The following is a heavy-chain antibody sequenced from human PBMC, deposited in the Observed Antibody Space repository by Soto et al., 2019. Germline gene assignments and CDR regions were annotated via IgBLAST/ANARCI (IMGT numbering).Heavy chain of an antibody. CDR3: ARDWAIVVVPAAPSYYYYYGMDV. Sequence: GGSVKVSRKASGYTLTRHYMHWGGQAPGQRLEWVGIINPSGGSTSYAQKFQGRVTMTRDTSTSTVYMELSSLRSEDTAVYYCARDWAIVVVPAAPSYYYYYGMDVWGQGTTVTVSS. V-gene: IGHV1-46*01. D-gene: IGHD2-2*01. J-gene: IGHJ6*02. CDR1: GYTLTRHY. CDR2: INPSGGST.